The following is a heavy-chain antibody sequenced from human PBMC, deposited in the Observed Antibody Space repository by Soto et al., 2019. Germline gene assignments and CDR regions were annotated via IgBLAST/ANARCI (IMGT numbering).Heavy chain of an antibody. D-gene: IGHD2-8*01. CDR3: ARCLHCSNGGRFDP. J-gene: IGHJ5*02. Sequence: SETLCLTCAVSGVSIGSPNWWTWVRHAPGKGLEWIGEMWPSGGTTYNPSLRNRVTISVDNSKNHLSLTLTSVTAADTAIYYCARCLHCSNGGRFDPWGQGALVTVSS. V-gene: IGHV4-4*02. CDR1: GVSIGSPNW. CDR2: MWPSGGT.